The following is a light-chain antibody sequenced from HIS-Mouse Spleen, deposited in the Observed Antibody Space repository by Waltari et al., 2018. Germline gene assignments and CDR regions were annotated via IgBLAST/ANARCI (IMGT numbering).Light chain of an antibody. V-gene: IGKV3-20*01. CDR1: QCVSSSS. J-gene: IGKJ4*01. CDR2: GAS. Sequence: ESVLTHACGTVTVSQGHRATLSCRTSQCVSSSSLAWYQPQPGQAPRLLIYGASSRTAAFPDRVTGSEAETDFTLTISRLGPEDFALYCWQQYGGSLTFGGATTVEIK. CDR3: QQYGGSLT.